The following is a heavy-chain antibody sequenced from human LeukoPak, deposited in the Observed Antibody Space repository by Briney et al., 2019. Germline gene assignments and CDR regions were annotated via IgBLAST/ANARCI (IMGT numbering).Heavy chain of an antibody. CDR1: GFTFNSYS. CDR3: ARACGGDCYPLSDY. V-gene: IGHV3-21*04. Sequence: PGGSLRLSCAASGFTFNSYSMTWVRQAPGKGLEWVSSISSSGSSIYYADSVKGRFTISRDNAKNSLYLQMNSLRAEDTAVYYCARACGGDCYPLSDYWGQGTLVTVSS. CDR2: ISSSGSSI. J-gene: IGHJ4*02. D-gene: IGHD2-21*02.